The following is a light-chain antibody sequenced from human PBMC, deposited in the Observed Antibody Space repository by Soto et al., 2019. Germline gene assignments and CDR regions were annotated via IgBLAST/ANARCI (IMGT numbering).Light chain of an antibody. J-gene: IGKJ2*01. CDR3: QQYNNWPMYT. CDR1: QSVSSN. CDR2: GAS. Sequence: EIVMTQSPATLSVSPGERATLSCRASQSVSSNLAWYQQKPGQAPRLLIYGASTRATGIPARFSGSGSGTEFTLTISSLQSEDFAVYYCQQYNNWPMYTFGQRTKVDLK. V-gene: IGKV3-15*01.